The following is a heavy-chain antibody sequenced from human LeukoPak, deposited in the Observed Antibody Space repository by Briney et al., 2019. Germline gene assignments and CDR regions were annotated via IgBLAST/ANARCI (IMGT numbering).Heavy chain of an antibody. D-gene: IGHD6-13*01. CDR1: GESFSGYY. Sequence: PSETLSLTCAVHGESFSGYYWSWIRQPPGKGLEWIGEINHSGSTNYNPSLKSRVTISVDTSKNQFSLKLSSVTAADTAVHYCARGRYCSSFSDYWGQGTLVTVSS. V-gene: IGHV4-34*01. CDR2: INHSGST. J-gene: IGHJ4*02. CDR3: ARGRYCSSFSDY.